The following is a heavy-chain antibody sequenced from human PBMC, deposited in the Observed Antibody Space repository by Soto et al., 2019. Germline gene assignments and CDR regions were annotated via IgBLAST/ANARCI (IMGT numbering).Heavy chain of an antibody. V-gene: IGHV4-4*07. CDR1: GGSISGFY. CDR3: ARGHFCGDDCYFDV. J-gene: IGHJ4*02. CDR2: IYSSGTT. Sequence: SETLSLTCTVAGGSISGFYWSWVRQPAGKGLEWIGRIYSSGTTKYNPSLRNRVTMSVDTSTDQYSLNLASMTAADTAVYFCARGHFCGDDCYFDVWGQGTNVTVYS. D-gene: IGHD2-21*02.